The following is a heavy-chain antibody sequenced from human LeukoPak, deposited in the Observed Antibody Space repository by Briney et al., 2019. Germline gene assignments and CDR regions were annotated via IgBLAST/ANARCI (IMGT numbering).Heavy chain of an antibody. CDR3: ARNEYSGYDRVYFYYMDV. Sequence: GGSLRLSCAVSGLIFSAYSLNWVRQAPGKGLEWVSYISSSSSTIYYADSVKGRFTISRDNAKNSLYLQMNSLRDEDTAVYYCARNEYSGYDRVYFYYMDVWGKGTTVTVSS. CDR2: ISSSSSTI. J-gene: IGHJ6*03. D-gene: IGHD5-12*01. CDR1: GLIFSAYS. V-gene: IGHV3-48*02.